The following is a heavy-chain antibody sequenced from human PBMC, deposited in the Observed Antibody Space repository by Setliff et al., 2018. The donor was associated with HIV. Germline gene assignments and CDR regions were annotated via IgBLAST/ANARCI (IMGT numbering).Heavy chain of an antibody. CDR2: IYYSGST. CDR1: GGSISSGGYY. J-gene: IGHJ4*02. CDR3: ARGTLYYYDTGGYSYFDY. V-gene: IGHV4-31*03. Sequence: LSETLSLTCTVSGGSISSGGYYWSWIRQHPGKGLEWIGYIYYSGSTYYNPSLKSRVTISVDTSKNQFSLKLSSVTAADTAVFYCARGTLYYYDTGGYSYFDYWGQGTLVTVSS. D-gene: IGHD3-22*01.